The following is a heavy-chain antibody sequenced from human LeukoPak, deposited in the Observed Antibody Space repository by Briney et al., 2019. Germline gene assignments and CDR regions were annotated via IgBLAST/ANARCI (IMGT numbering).Heavy chain of an antibody. CDR2: IIPIFGTA. Sequence: SVKVSCKASGGTFSSYAISWVRQAPGQGLEWMGGIIPIFGTANYAQKFQGRVTITADESTSTAYMELSSLRSEDTAVYYCARARGGLYDFWSGEFDYWGQGTLVTVSS. D-gene: IGHD3-3*01. V-gene: IGHV1-69*13. CDR1: GGTFSSYA. CDR3: ARARGGLYDFWSGEFDY. J-gene: IGHJ4*02.